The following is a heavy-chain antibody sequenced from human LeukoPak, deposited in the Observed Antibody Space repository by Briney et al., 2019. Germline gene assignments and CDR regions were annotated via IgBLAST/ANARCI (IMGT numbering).Heavy chain of an antibody. CDR1: GFTFSSYA. CDR2: ISGSGVTT. CDR3: AKDRSPISHYYFYYRMDV. J-gene: IGHJ6*02. V-gene: IGHV3-23*01. Sequence: GGSLRLSCAASGFTFSSYAMSWVRQAPGKGLEWVSGISGSGVTTYYADSVKGRFTISRDNSNNTLYLHMSSLRAGDTAVYYCAKDRSPISHYYFYYRMDVWGQGTTVTVSS.